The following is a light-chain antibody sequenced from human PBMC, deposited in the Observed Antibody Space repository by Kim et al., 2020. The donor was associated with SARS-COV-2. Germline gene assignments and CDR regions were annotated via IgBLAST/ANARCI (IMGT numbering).Light chain of an antibody. CDR1: QSVSSK. V-gene: IGKV3-15*01. J-gene: IGKJ5*01. CDR3: QQYSNWPSIT. CDR2: GAS. Sequence: EIVMTQSPATLWVSPGERATLSCRASQSVSSKLAWYQQKPGQAPRLLIYGASTRATGIPARLSGSGSGTEFTLTISSLQSEDFAVYYCQQYSNWPSITFGQGTRLEIK.